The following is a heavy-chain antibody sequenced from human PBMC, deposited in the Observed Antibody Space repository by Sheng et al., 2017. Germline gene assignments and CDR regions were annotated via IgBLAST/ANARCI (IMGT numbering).Heavy chain of an antibody. Sequence: EVQMLESGGGLVQPGGSLRLSCAASGFTFSNYAMSWVRQAPGKGLEWVSAISGSGGSTYYAVSVKGRFTISRDNSKNTLYLQMNSLRAEDTAIYYCAKDPFGGYSYGQAPGLFDSWGQGTLVTVSS. CDR1: GFTFSNYA. J-gene: IGHJ4*02. CDR3: AKDPFGGYSYGQAPGLFDS. V-gene: IGHV3-23*01. CDR2: ISGSGGST. D-gene: IGHD5-18*01.